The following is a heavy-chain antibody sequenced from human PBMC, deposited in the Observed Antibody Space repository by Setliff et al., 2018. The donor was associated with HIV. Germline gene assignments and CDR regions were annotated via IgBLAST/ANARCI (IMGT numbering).Heavy chain of an antibody. Sequence: GGSLRLSCKASGFTFSDYFMSWIRQVPGKGLEWVAYIDSSGDYTNYVKSVEGRFTISRDNAKNLLYLQMRALRADDTAAYYCVRGSGYYYFDNWGQGALVTVSS. CDR1: GFTFSDYF. CDR2: IDSSGDYT. D-gene: IGHD3-22*01. CDR3: VRGSGYYYFDN. V-gene: IGHV3-11*06. J-gene: IGHJ4*02.